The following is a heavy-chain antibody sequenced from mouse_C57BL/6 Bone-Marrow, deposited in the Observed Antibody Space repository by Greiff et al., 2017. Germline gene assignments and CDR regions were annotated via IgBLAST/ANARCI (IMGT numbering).Heavy chain of an antibody. CDR1: GYTFTSYW. V-gene: IGHV1-64*01. CDR2: IHPNSGST. CDR3: ARKIYYDYDDYAMDY. Sequence: QVQLQQPGAELVRPGASVKLSCKASGYTFTSYWMHWVKQRPGQGLEWIGMIHPNSGSTNYNEKFKSKATLTVDKSSSTAYMQLSSLTSEDSAVXYCARKIYYDYDDYAMDYWGQGTSVTVSS. D-gene: IGHD2-4*01. J-gene: IGHJ4*01.